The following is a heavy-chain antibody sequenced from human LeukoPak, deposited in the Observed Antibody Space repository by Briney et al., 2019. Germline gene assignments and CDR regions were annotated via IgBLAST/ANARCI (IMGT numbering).Heavy chain of an antibody. J-gene: IGHJ3*02. CDR1: GFTFSSNA. CDR2: ISGSGGST. Sequence: GGSLRLSCAASGFTFSSNAMSWVRQAPGKGLEWVSAISGSGGSTYYADSVKGRFTISRDNSKNTLYLQMNSLRAEDTAVYSCAKHAKDGYSLDAFDIWGQGTMVTVSS. V-gene: IGHV3-23*01. D-gene: IGHD5-24*01. CDR3: AKHAKDGYSLDAFDI.